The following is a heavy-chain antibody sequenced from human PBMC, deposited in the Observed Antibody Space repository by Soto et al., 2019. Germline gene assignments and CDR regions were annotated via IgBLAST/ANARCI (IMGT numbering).Heavy chain of an antibody. V-gene: IGHV1-69*06. J-gene: IGHJ6*02. CDR1: GGTFSSYA. D-gene: IGHD2-15*01. CDR3: ARSIVVVVAAYYYYGMDV. Sequence: QVQLVQSGAEVKKPGSSVKVSCKASGGTFSSYAISWVRQAPGQGLEWLGGIIPIFGTANYAQKFQGRVTITADKSTSTAYMELSSLRSEDTAVYYCARSIVVVVAAYYYYGMDVWGQGTPVTVSS. CDR2: IIPIFGTA.